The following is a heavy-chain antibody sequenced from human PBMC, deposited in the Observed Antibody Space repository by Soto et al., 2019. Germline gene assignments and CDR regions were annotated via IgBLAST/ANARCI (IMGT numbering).Heavy chain of an antibody. CDR3: ACEKTSYGMDV. CDR2: MNPNSGNT. CDR1: GYTFTSYD. J-gene: IGHJ6*02. V-gene: IGHV1-8*01. Sequence: QVQLVQSGAEGKKPGASVKVSCKASGYTFTSYDINWVRQATGQGLEWMGWMNPNSGNTGYAQKFQGRVTMTRNTSIGTAYMELRSLSSEYTAVYYCACEKTSYGMDVWGQWTTVTVSS.